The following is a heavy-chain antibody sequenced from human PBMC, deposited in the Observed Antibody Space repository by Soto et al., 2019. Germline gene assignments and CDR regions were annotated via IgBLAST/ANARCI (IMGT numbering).Heavy chain of an antibody. CDR3: ARSWGFCSGGSCYALDY. CDR2: VFHSATT. Sequence: SETLSLTCTVSGGSISNYYWSWIRQPPGKGLEWIGYVFHSATTNYNPSLKSRVTISMDTSKNQFSLRLNSVTPADTAVYYCARSWGFCSGGSCYALDYWGQGTPVTVSS. J-gene: IGHJ4*02. V-gene: IGHV4-59*01. D-gene: IGHD2-15*01. CDR1: GGSISNYY.